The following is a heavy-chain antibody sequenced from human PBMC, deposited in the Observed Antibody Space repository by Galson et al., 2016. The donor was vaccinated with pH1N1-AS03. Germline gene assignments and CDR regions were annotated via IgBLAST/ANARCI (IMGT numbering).Heavy chain of an antibody. V-gene: IGHV4-4*07. Sequence: SETLSLTCTVSGGSISRNNWSWIRQPAGKGLEWIGRIYSSGSSSYNPSLKSRVTMSLDTSKNQLSLKLSSVTAADTAVYYCARDYRWAFDYWGQGTLVNVSS. D-gene: IGHD3-16*02. J-gene: IGHJ4*02. CDR3: ARDYRWAFDY. CDR1: GGSISRNN. CDR2: IYSSGSS.